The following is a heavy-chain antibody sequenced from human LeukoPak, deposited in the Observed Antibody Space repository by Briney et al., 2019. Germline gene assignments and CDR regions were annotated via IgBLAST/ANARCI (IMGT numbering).Heavy chain of an antibody. D-gene: IGHD3-22*01. Sequence: PSETLSLTCTVSGASISRSYWSWIRQFPGKELQWIGYIYSAKTTIYTPSLNRRATISADTSNNRVSLHLTSVPAADTAVYFCAREVFKSSPQYDSQWGQGTLVTVTS. J-gene: IGHJ1*01. CDR1: GASISRSY. CDR2: IYSAKTT. V-gene: IGHV4-4*08. CDR3: AREVFKSSPQYDSQ.